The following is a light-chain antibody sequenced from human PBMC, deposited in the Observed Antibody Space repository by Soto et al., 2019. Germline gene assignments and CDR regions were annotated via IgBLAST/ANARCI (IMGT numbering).Light chain of an antibody. Sequence: DIQVTQSPSTLSASVGDRVTITCRASQNIGSWLAWYQQKPGKVPKVLIYKASSLQSGVPLRFSGSGSGTEFTLTISSLQPDDFATYYCQQYNRYSRAFGQGTKVDIK. CDR2: KAS. V-gene: IGKV1-5*03. CDR1: QNIGSW. J-gene: IGKJ1*01. CDR3: QQYNRYSRA.